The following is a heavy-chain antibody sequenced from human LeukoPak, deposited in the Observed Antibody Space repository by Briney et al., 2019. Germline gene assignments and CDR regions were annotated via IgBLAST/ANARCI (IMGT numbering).Heavy chain of an antibody. J-gene: IGHJ4*02. CDR1: GFTFSSYS. V-gene: IGHV3-48*01. Sequence: GGSLRLSCAASGFTFSSYSMNWVRQAPGKGLEWVSYISSSSSTIYYADSVKGRFTISRDNAKNSLYLQMNSLRAEDTAVYYCASRVGYYGSGGWDYWGQGTLVTVSS. CDR2: ISSSSSTI. CDR3: ASRVGYYGSGGWDY. D-gene: IGHD3-10*01.